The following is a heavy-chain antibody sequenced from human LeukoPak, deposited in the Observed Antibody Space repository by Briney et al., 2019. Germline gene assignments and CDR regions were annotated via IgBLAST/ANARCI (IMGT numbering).Heavy chain of an antibody. D-gene: IGHD5-12*01. Sequence: EASVKVSCKASGYTFTTYYIHWVRQAPGQGLEWMGIINPSGGSTSYAQKFQGRITMTRDTSTSTVYMELSSLRSEDTAVYYCATPIGYSGYDFDYWGQGTLVTVSS. CDR1: GYTFTTYY. CDR3: ATPIGYSGYDFDY. CDR2: INPSGGST. J-gene: IGHJ4*02. V-gene: IGHV1-46*01.